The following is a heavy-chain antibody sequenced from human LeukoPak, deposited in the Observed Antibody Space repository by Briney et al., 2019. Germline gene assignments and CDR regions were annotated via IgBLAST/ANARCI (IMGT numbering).Heavy chain of an antibody. Sequence: SVKVSCKASGGTFSSYAISWVRQAPGQGLEWMGEIIPIFGTANYAQKFQGRVTITAAESTSTAYMELSSLRSEDTAVYYCARPLIVVVPAARTAAFDIWGQGTMVTVSS. CDR2: IIPIFGTA. CDR1: GGTFSSYA. D-gene: IGHD2-2*01. CDR3: ARPLIVVVPAARTAAFDI. V-gene: IGHV1-69*13. J-gene: IGHJ3*02.